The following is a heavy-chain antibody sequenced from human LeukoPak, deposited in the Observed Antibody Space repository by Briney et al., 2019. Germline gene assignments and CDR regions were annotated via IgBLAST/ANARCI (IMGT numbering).Heavy chain of an antibody. V-gene: IGHV3-23*01. CDR3: AKLAGGIVAIGGFDY. Sequence: PGGSLRLSCAASGFTFSSYAMSWVRQAPGKGLEWVSAISGSGGSTYYADSVKGRFTISRDNSKNTLFLQMNSLRAEDTAIYYCAKLAGGIVAIGGFDYWGQGTLVTVSS. CDR2: ISGSGGST. CDR1: GFTFSSYA. J-gene: IGHJ4*02. D-gene: IGHD3-16*01.